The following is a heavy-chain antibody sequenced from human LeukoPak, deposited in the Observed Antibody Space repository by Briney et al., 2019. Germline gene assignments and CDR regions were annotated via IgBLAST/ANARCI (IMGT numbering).Heavy chain of an antibody. CDR2: ISYDAINK. CDR1: GLTFSTYG. CDR3: ASDVETVPC. Sequence: PGGSLRLSCAASGLTFSTYGMHWVRQAPGKGLEWVAVISYDAINKYYADSVKGRFTISRDNSKNTLYLQMNSLRVEDTAVYYCASDVETVPCWGQGPLVTVSS. D-gene: IGHD1-1*01. V-gene: IGHV3-30*03. J-gene: IGHJ4*02.